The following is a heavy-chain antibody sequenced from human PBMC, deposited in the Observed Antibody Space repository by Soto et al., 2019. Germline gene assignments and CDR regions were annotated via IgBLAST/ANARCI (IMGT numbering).Heavy chain of an antibody. J-gene: IGHJ4*02. CDR1: GFRFSDAW. V-gene: IGHV3-15*01. D-gene: IGHD3-16*01. CDR3: TTQGGGDDIYFDY. CDR2: IKSKSDGETT. Sequence: EVQLVESGGGLVQPGGSLRLSCAASGFRFSDAWMIWVRQAPGKGLQWVGRIKSKSDGETTDYAAPVKGRFAISREDSKKTVYRRRNSLKTEDTDTYFCTTQGGGDDIYFDYWGQGTLVAVSS.